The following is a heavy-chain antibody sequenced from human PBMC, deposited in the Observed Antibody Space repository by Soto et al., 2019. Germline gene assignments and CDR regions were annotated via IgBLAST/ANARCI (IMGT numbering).Heavy chain of an antibody. J-gene: IGHJ4*02. CDR2: INGSGGST. D-gene: IGHD3-10*01. V-gene: IGHV1-46*03. Sequence: ASVKVSCKASGYTFTSYYIHWVRQAPGQGLEWLGMINGSGGSTSYAPKFQGRVTMTRDTSTSTVYMELSSLRSGDTAVYYCARGLNENYYDLGSHHYYFDYWGQGTLVTVSS. CDR3: ARGLNENYYDLGSHHYYFDY. CDR1: GYTFTSYY.